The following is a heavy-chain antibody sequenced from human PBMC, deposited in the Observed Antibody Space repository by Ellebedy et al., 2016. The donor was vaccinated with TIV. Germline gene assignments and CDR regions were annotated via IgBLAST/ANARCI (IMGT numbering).Heavy chain of an antibody. CDR3: ARGDCSSTSCYRAHYYYYMDV. CDR1: GYTFTGYY. V-gene: IGHV1-2*02. J-gene: IGHJ6*03. D-gene: IGHD2-2*01. Sequence: ASVKVSCXASGYTFTGYYMHWVRQAPGQGLEWMGWINPNSGGTNYAQKFQGRVTMTRDTSISTAYMELSRLRSDDTAVYYCARGDCSSTSCYRAHYYYYMDVWGKGTTVTVSS. CDR2: INPNSGGT.